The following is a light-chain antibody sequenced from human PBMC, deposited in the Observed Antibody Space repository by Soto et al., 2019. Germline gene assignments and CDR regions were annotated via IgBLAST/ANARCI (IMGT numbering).Light chain of an antibody. CDR3: SSYSTTNTRWV. J-gene: IGLJ3*02. Sequence: QSALTQPASVSGSPGQSITISCTGTSSDVGAYHYVSWYQQHPGKAPKLIIYEVSHRPSGVSIRFSASKSGTAASLTISGLQAEDEADYYCSSYSTTNTRWVFGGGTKLTVL. CDR1: SSDVGAYHY. V-gene: IGLV2-14*01. CDR2: EVS.